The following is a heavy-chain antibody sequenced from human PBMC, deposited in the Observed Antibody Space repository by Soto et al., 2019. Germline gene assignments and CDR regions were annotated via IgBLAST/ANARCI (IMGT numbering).Heavy chain of an antibody. Sequence: QVQLVQSGAEVKKPGSSVKVSCKASGGTFSSYAISWVRQAPGQGLEWMGGIIPIFGTANYAQKFQGRVTITADESTSTAEVELGGQSSRDTAVDYWARGDYSGSGRGGMDVWGQGTTVTVSS. CDR2: IIPIFGTA. D-gene: IGHD3-10*01. V-gene: IGHV1-69*01. CDR1: GGTFSSYA. CDR3: ARGDYSGSGRGGMDV. J-gene: IGHJ6*02.